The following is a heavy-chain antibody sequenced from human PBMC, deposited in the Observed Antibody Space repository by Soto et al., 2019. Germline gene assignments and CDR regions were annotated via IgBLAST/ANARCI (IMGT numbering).Heavy chain of an antibody. D-gene: IGHD3-16*01. CDR3: ARESAILGRDAFGI. V-gene: IGHV3-30-3*01. Sequence: QVQLVESGGGVVQPGRSLRLSCAASGFTFSSYAMHWVRQAPGKGLEWVAVISYDGSNKYYADSVKGRFTISRDNSTNTLYRKTNSLRAEATAVYYCARESAILGRDAFGIWGQGTMVTVSS. J-gene: IGHJ3*02. CDR1: GFTFSSYA. CDR2: ISYDGSNK.